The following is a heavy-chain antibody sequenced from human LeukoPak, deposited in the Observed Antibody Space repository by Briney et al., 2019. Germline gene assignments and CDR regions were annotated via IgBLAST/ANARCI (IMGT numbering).Heavy chain of an antibody. Sequence: SETLSLTCTVSGGSISSYYWSWIRQPPGKGLEWIGYIYYSGSTTYNPSLKSRVTISVDTSKNQFSLKLSSVTAADTAVYYCARDRYGSGSPFDYWGQGTLVTVSS. D-gene: IGHD3-10*01. CDR1: GGSISSYY. CDR2: IYYSGST. J-gene: IGHJ4*02. CDR3: ARDRYGSGSPFDY. V-gene: IGHV4-59*01.